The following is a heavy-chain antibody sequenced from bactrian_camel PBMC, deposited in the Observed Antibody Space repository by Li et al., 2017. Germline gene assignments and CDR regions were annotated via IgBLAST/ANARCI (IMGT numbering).Heavy chain of an antibody. CDR3: ATDPAVMSDYDLAGQEQHY. Sequence: HVQLVESGGGLVQPGGSLRLSCAASGFSISNNWMHWVRQAPGKGLEWVTTIESDGDSTYYTDSVKGRFVISRDNAKNTVYLQMDSLKSEDTALYYCATDPAVMSDYDLAGQEQHYWGQGTQVTV. CDR1: GFSISNNW. J-gene: IGHJ4*01. D-gene: IGHD4*01. V-gene: IGHV3S1*01. CDR2: IESDGDST.